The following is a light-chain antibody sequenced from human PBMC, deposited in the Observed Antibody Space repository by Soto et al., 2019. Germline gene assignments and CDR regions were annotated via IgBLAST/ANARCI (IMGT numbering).Light chain of an antibody. V-gene: IGKV4-1*01. J-gene: IGKJ4*01. CDR2: WAS. CDR3: QHYYTPPLT. Sequence: DIVMTQSPDSLAVSLGERATINCKSSQSVLYISNNKNYLAWYQQKPGQPPKLLIYWASTRESGVPDRFSGSGSGTDFTLTISSLQAEDVAVYYCQHYYTPPLTFGGGTKVEIK. CDR1: QSVLYISNNKNY.